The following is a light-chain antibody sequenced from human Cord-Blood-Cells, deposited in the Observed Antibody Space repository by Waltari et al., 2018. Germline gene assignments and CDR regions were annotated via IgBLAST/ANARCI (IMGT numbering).Light chain of an antibody. J-gene: IGKJ2*03. CDR3: QQYGSSPYS. Sequence: TLSCRARQSVSSSSLAWYQQKPGQAPRLLIYGASSRATGIPDRFSGSGSGTDFTLTISRLEPEDFAVYYCQQYGSSPYSFGQGTKLEIK. CDR1: QSVSSSS. CDR2: GAS. V-gene: IGKV3-20*01.